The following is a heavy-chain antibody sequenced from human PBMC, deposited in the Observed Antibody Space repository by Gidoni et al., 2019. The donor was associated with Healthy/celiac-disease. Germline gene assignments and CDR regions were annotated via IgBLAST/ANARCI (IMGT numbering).Heavy chain of an antibody. V-gene: IGHV3-30*04. Sequence: QVQLVESGGGVVQPGRSLRLSCAASGFTFSSYAMHWVRQAPGKGLEWVAVISYDGSNKYYADSVKGRFTISRDNSKNTLYLQMNSLRAEDTAVYYCAREWALKAFDIWGQGTMVTVSS. CDR3: AREWALKAFDI. CDR2: ISYDGSNK. CDR1: GFTFSSYA. J-gene: IGHJ3*02. D-gene: IGHD3-16*02.